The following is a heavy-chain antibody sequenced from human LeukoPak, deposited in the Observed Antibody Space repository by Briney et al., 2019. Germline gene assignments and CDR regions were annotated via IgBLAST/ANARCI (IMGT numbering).Heavy chain of an antibody. V-gene: IGHV4-34*01. CDR1: GGSFSGYY. Sequence: SETLSLTCAVYGGSFSGYYWSWIRQPPGKGLEWIGEINHSGGTNYNPSLKSRVTISVDTSKNQFSLKLSSVTAADTAVYYCARVAGYCSGGSCGTRFDPWGQGTLVTVSS. J-gene: IGHJ5*02. CDR3: ARVAGYCSGGSCGTRFDP. CDR2: INHSGGT. D-gene: IGHD2-15*01.